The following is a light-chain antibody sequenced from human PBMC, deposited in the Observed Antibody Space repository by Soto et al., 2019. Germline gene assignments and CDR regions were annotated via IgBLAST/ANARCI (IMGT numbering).Light chain of an antibody. J-gene: IGKJ4*01. CDR1: QGISNY. V-gene: IGKV1-27*01. CDR2: LAS. CDR3: HKYNSDPL. Sequence: DIQMTQSPSSLSASVGDRVTITCRTSQGISNYLAWYQQKSGKAPKLLIYLASTLRSGVSSRFSGSRSGTDFTLTISSLQPEDVATYYCHKYNSDPLFXGGTK.